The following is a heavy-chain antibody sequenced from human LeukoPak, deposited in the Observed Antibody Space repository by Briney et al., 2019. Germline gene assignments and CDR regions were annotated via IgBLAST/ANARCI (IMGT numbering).Heavy chain of an antibody. Sequence: PGGSLRLSCAASRFTFSSYSMNWVRQAPGKGLEWVSYISSSSSTIYYADSVKGRFTISRDKAKNSLYLQMNSPRAEDTAVYYCARGDSGYYSYYYYMDVWGKGTTVTVSS. CDR2: ISSSSSTI. CDR1: RFTFSSYS. CDR3: ARGDSGYYSYYYYMDV. J-gene: IGHJ6*03. V-gene: IGHV3-48*01. D-gene: IGHD3-22*01.